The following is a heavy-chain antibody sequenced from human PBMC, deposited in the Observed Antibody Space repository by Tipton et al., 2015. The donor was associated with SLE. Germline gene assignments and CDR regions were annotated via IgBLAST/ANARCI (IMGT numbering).Heavy chain of an antibody. CDR3: ASRGTYYVRRFDY. Sequence: SLRLSCAASGFTFSSYEMNWVRQAPGKGLEWVSYISSSGTTIYYADSVKGRFTISRDNAKNSLYLQMNSLRAEDTAVYYCASRGTYYVRRFDYWGQGTLVTVSS. J-gene: IGHJ4*02. V-gene: IGHV3-48*03. CDR2: ISSSGTTI. CDR1: GFTFSSYE. D-gene: IGHD1-26*01.